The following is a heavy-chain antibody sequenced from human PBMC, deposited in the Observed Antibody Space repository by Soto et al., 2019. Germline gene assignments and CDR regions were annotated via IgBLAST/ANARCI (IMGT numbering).Heavy chain of an antibody. CDR3: ATWPLGCGNCDY. D-gene: IGHD2-15*01. Sequence: ASVKVSCKXSGYTLTELSMHWVRQAPGKGLEWMGGFDPEDGETIYAQKFQGRVTMTEDTSTDTAYMELSSLRSEDTAVYYCATWPLGCGNCDYWGQGTLVTVSS. J-gene: IGHJ4*02. V-gene: IGHV1-24*01. CDR1: GYTLTELS. CDR2: FDPEDGET.